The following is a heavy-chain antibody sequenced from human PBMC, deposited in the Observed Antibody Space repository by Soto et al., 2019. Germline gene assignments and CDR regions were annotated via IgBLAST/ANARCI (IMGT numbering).Heavy chain of an antibody. Sequence: PGGSLRLSCAASGFTFRTYGMHWVRQAPGKGLEWVSLISYDGNNKYYADSVKGRFTISRDNSKNTLFLQMNSLKTEDTAVYYCTSGEYYDILTGYYVYYYYYGMDVWGQGTTVTVSS. J-gene: IGHJ6*02. CDR2: ISYDGNNK. CDR3: TSGEYYDILTGYYVYYYYYGMDV. V-gene: IGHV3-30*03. D-gene: IGHD3-9*01. CDR1: GFTFRTYG.